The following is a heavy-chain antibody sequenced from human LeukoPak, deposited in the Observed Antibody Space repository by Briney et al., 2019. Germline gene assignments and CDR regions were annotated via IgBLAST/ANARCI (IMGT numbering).Heavy chain of an antibody. Sequence: PSETLSLTCTVSGGSIRSYYWSWIRQPAGKGLEWIGRIYASGTITYNPSLESRVSMSVDTSENQFSLNLSSVTAADTALYYCARDSGTTGEVKFDPWGQGTLVTVSS. V-gene: IGHV4-4*07. J-gene: IGHJ5*02. CDR3: ARDSGTTGEVKFDP. D-gene: IGHD3-10*01. CDR1: GGSIRSYY. CDR2: IYASGTI.